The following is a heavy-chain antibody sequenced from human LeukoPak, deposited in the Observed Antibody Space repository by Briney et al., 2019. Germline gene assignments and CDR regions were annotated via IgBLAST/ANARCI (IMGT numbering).Heavy chain of an antibody. D-gene: IGHD3-16*01. Sequence: AGGSLRLPCAASGFTFSTYSMNWVRQAPGKGLEWVSSIRDSGTEIYYADAVKGRFTISRDNARNSLYLQMNSLRAEDTAVYHCARENYGFYYYGMDVWGQGTTVTVSS. CDR3: ARENYGFYYYGMDV. V-gene: IGHV3-21*01. J-gene: IGHJ6*02. CDR2: IRDSGTEI. CDR1: GFTFSTYS.